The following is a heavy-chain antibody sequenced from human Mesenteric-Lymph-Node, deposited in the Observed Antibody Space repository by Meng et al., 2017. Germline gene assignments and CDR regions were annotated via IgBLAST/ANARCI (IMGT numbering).Heavy chain of an antibody. CDR2: IKQDGSEK. J-gene: IGHJ4*02. D-gene: IGHD6-19*01. CDR1: GLSSSMYW. CDR3: ARGLRGSSGWYSFGY. V-gene: IGHV3-7*01. Sequence: GESLKISCAASGLSSSMYWMSWVRQAPGKGLEWVANIKQDGSEKYYVDSVKGRFTISRDNAKNSLYLQMNSLRAEDTAVYYCARGLRGSSGWYSFGYWGQGTLVTVSS.